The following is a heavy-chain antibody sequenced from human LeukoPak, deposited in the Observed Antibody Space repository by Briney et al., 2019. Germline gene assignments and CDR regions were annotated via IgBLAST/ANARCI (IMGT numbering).Heavy chain of an antibody. V-gene: IGHV3-7*01. D-gene: IGHD6-13*01. Sequence: PGGSLRLSCAGSGFTFSSYWMSWVRQAPGKGLEWVANINQDGSEKYYVDSVKGRFTISRDNAKNSLYLQMNSLRAEDTAVYYCARSGYSSSWGNFDYWGQGTLVTVSS. CDR3: ARSGYSSSWGNFDY. J-gene: IGHJ4*02. CDR1: GFTFSSYW. CDR2: INQDGSEK.